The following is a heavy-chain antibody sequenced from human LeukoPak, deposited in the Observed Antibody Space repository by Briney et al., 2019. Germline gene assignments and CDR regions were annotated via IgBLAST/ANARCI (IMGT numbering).Heavy chain of an antibody. CDR1: RFTFTNYW. CDR2: IKTDGSEK. J-gene: IGHJ4*02. CDR3: ARMSGWYWFDY. D-gene: IGHD6-19*01. V-gene: IGHV3-7*01. Sequence: GGSLRLSCAASRFTFTNYWISWVRQPPGKGLEWVANIKTDGSEKYYVDSVKGRFTISRDNTKNSLYLQMNSLRAEDTAMYYCARMSGWYWFDYWGRGTLVTVSS.